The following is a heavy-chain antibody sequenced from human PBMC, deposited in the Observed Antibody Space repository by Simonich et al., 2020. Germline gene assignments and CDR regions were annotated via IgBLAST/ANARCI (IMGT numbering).Heavy chain of an antibody. CDR1: GYTFTSYE. CDR3: ARARYCSSTSCYNWFDP. J-gene: IGHJ5*02. Sequence: QVQLVQSGAEVKKPGASVKVSCKASGYTFTSYEINWVRQATGQGLEWMGWKNPNSGNTGYAQKFQGRATITRNTSISTAYMELSSLRSEDTAVYYCARARYCSSTSCYNWFDPWGQGTLVTVSS. V-gene: IGHV1-8*03. D-gene: IGHD2-2*01. CDR2: KNPNSGNT.